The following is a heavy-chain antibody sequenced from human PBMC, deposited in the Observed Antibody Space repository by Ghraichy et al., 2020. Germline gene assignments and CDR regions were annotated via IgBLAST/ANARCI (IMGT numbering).Heavy chain of an antibody. CDR2: ISYEGSDK. V-gene: IGHV3-30*04. CDR1: GFTFSNYA. Sequence: LSLTCAASGFTFSNYAMHWVRQAPGKGLEWVAFISYEGSDKNYADSVRGRFTISRDNSKNTLFLQMNSLRPEDTALYYCAREAPALQSDWSSLAYWGRGVPVTVSS. CDR3: AREAPALQSDWSSLAY. J-gene: IGHJ4*02. D-gene: IGHD3-3*01.